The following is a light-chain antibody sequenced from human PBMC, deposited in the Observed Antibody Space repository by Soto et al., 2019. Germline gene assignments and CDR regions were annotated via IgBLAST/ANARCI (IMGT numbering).Light chain of an antibody. CDR2: GAA. CDR1: RSVAKY. V-gene: IGKV3-20*01. CDR3: QQYGSTISLT. Sequence: IVVTQSPATLSLTPGERATLSCRARRSVAKYLAWYQQKPGQAPRLLIYGAASRATGIPDRFSGSGSGTDFTLTISRLEPEEFAVYYCQQYGSTISLTFGQGTRLEIK. J-gene: IGKJ5*01.